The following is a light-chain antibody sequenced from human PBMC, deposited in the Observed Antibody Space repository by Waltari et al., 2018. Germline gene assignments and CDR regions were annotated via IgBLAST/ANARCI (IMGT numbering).Light chain of an antibody. CDR2: DVS. V-gene: IGKV3-15*01. CDR3: QQYNNWPPLT. Sequence: EIVMTQSPATLSVSPGERATLSRRASQSVSSNLAWYQQKPGQAPRLLIYDVSTRATGIPARFSGSGSGTEFTLTISSLQSEDFAVYYCQQYNNWPPLTFGGGTKVEIK. CDR1: QSVSSN. J-gene: IGKJ4*01.